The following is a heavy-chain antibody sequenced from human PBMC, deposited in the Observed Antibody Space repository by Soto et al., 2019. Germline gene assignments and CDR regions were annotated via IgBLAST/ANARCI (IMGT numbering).Heavy chain of an antibody. Sequence: GGSLRLSCAASGFTFSNFNMNWVRQAPGEGLEWVSFISSDGSSIRYADSVKGRFTISRDNAKNSLYQQMNSLRDEDTAVYYCARDPYYYDNSGYYPKDYWGQGTLVTVS. J-gene: IGHJ4*02. CDR3: ARDPYYYDNSGYYPKDY. CDR1: GFTFSNFN. D-gene: IGHD3-22*01. CDR2: ISSDGSSI. V-gene: IGHV3-48*02.